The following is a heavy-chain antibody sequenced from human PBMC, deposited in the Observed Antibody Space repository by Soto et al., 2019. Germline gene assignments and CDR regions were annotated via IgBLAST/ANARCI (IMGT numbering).Heavy chain of an antibody. CDR1: GYTFTGYY. V-gene: IGHV1-2*04. J-gene: IGHJ5*02. D-gene: IGHD3-22*01. CDR2: INPNSGGT. CDR3: ARDGPRDSSGYSSWFDP. Sequence: QVQLVQSGAEVKKPGASVKVSCKASGYTFTGYYMHWVRQAPGQGLEWMGWINPNSGGTNYAQKFQGWVTMTRDTSISTAYMELSRLRSDDTAVYYCARDGPRDSSGYSSWFDPWGQGTLVTVSS.